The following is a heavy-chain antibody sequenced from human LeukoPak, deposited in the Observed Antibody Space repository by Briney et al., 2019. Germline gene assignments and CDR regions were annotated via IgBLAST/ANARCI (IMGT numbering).Heavy chain of an antibody. CDR3: ASAGATTDY. CDR2: IIPILGIA. J-gene: IGHJ4*02. D-gene: IGHD1-26*01. Sequence: GASVKVSCKASGYTFTGYYMHWVRQAPGQGLEWMGRIIPILGIANYAQKFQGRVTITADKSTSTAYMELSSLRSEDTAVYYCASAGATTDYWGQGTLVTVSS. V-gene: IGHV1-69*02. CDR1: GYTFTGYY.